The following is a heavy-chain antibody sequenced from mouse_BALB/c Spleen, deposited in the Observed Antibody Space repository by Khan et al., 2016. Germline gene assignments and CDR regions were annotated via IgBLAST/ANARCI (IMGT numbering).Heavy chain of an antibody. Sequence: EVELVESGGDLVKPGGSLKLSCAASGFTFSSYGMSWVRQTPDKRLEWVATISSGGSYTYYPDSVKGRFTISRDNAKNTLYLQMSSLKSEDPAMYYCASDYYWGQGTTLTVSS. D-gene: IGHD2-4*01. CDR1: GFTFSSYG. CDR2: ISSGGSYT. J-gene: IGHJ2*01. V-gene: IGHV5-6*01. CDR3: ASDYY.